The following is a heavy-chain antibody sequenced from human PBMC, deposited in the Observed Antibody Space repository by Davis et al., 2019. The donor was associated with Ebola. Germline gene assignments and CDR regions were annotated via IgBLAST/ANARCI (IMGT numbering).Heavy chain of an antibody. CDR2: IKQDGGET. V-gene: IGHV3-7*01. J-gene: IGHJ4*02. D-gene: IGHD3-3*01. Sequence: GESPKISCAASGFTFRSYWMSWVRQAPGKGLVWVANIKQDGGETYYVDSVKGRFTISRDNAQNSVYLQMNSLRAEDTAVYYCARDATQSYDFWSGYFPIDYWGQGTLVTVSS. CDR3: ARDATQSYDFWSGYFPIDY. CDR1: GFTFRSYW.